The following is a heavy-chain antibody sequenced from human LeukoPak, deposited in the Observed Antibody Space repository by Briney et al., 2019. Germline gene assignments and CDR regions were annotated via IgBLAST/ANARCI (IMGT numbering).Heavy chain of an antibody. CDR3: ASGAAIYYYYMDV. CDR1: GGTFSSYA. CDR2: IIPIFGTA. Sequence: SVKVSCKASGGTFSSYAISWVRQAPGQGLEWMGGIIPIFGTANYAQKFQGRVTITTDESTSTAYMELSSLRSENTAVYYCASGAAIYYYYMDVWGKGTTVTVSS. V-gene: IGHV1-69*05. D-gene: IGHD2-15*01. J-gene: IGHJ6*03.